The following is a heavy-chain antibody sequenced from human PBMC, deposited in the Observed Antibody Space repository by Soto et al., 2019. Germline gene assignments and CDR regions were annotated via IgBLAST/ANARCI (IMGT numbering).Heavy chain of an antibody. CDR3: ARAPPSCSGGSCYPSNKGDAFDI. V-gene: IGHV3-66*01. CDR1: GFTVSSNY. D-gene: IGHD2-15*01. Sequence: GGSLRLSCAASGFTVSSNYMSWVRQAPGKGLEWVSVIYSGGSTYYADSVKGRFTISRDNSKNTLYLQMNSLRAEDTAVYYCARAPPSCSGGSCYPSNKGDAFDIWGQGTMVTVSS. J-gene: IGHJ3*02. CDR2: IYSGGST.